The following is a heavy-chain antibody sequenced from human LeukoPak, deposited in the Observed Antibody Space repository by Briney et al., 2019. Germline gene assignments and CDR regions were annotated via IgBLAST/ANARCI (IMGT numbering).Heavy chain of an antibody. CDR2: ISYDGSNK. J-gene: IGHJ3*02. D-gene: IGHD1-26*01. CDR3: AREVGTPQAFDI. CDR1: GFTFSSSG. Sequence: GGSLRLSCAASGFTFSSSGMHWVRQAPGKGLEWVAVISYDGSNKYYADSVKGRFTFSRDNSKNTLYLQMNSLRAEDTAVYYCAREVGTPQAFDIWGQGTMVTVSS. V-gene: IGHV3-30*03.